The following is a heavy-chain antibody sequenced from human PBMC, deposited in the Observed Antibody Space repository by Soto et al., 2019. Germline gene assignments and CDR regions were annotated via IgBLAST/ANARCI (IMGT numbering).Heavy chain of an antibody. CDR1: GFSLSTSGMC. V-gene: IGHV2-70*01. CDR2: IDWDDDK. CDR3: ARMMLQGAYYYYYGMDV. D-gene: IGHD2-15*01. J-gene: IGHJ6*02. Sequence: SGPTLVNPTQTLTLTCTFSGFSLSTSGMCVSLIRQPPGKALEWLALIDWDDDKYYSTSLKTRLTISKDTSKNQVVLTMTNMDPVDTATYYCARMMLQGAYYYYYGMDVWGQGTTVTVYS.